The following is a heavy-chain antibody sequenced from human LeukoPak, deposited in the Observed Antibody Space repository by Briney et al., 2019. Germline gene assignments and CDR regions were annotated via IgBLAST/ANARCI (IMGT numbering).Heavy chain of an antibody. CDR2: INPNSGGT. Sequence: ASVKVSCKASGYTFAGYYMHWVRQAPGQGLEWMGRINPNSGGTNYAQKFQGRVTVTRDTSISTAYMELSRLRSDDTAVYYCAREGGYPYYFDYWGQGTLVTVSS. CDR3: AREGGYPYYFDY. V-gene: IGHV1-2*06. CDR1: GYTFAGYY. J-gene: IGHJ4*02. D-gene: IGHD3-16*01.